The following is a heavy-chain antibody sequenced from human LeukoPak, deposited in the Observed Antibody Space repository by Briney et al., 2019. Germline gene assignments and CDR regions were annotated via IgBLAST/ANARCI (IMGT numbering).Heavy chain of an antibody. CDR3: AKTIYDSSGFLLGVDY. J-gene: IGHJ4*02. V-gene: IGHV3-13*01. D-gene: IGHD3-22*01. CDR2: ISTAGDT. CDR1: GFTFSGYD. Sequence: GGSLRLSCAASGFTFSGYDMHWVRQATGKGLEWVSSISTAGDTYYPGSVKGRFTISRENAKNSLYLHINSLRAGDTAVYYCAKTIYDSSGFLLGVDYWGQGTLVTVSS.